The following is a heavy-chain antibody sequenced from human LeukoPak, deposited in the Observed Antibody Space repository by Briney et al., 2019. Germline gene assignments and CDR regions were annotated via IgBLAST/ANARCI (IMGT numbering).Heavy chain of an antibody. D-gene: IGHD3-22*01. CDR1: GGSISSSDYY. CDR3: ARVGSDYDSSAYTDAFDI. Sequence: SETLSLTCTVSGGSISSSDYYWAWIRHPPGKGLEWIGSIYYSGSPYYNPSLKSRVTTSVDTSKNQFPLKLSSVTAAETAVYYCARVGSDYDSSAYTDAFDIWGRGTMVTVSS. CDR2: IYYSGSP. J-gene: IGHJ3*02. V-gene: IGHV4-39*06.